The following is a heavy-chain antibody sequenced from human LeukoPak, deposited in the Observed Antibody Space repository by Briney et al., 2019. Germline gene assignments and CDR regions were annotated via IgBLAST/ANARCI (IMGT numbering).Heavy chain of an antibody. CDR2: ISGSGDST. CDR1: GFTFSSYA. V-gene: IGHV3-23*01. Sequence: GGSLRLSCAASGFTFSSYAMSWVRQAPGKGLEWVSVISGSGDSTYYADSVKGRFTISRDNSKNTLYLQMNSLRAEDTAVYYCAKDWRIAAAGTASDAFDIWGQGTTVTVSS. D-gene: IGHD6-13*01. J-gene: IGHJ3*02. CDR3: AKDWRIAAAGTASDAFDI.